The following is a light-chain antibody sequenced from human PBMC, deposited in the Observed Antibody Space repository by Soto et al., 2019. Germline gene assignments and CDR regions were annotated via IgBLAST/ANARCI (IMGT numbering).Light chain of an antibody. J-gene: IGKJ5*01. CDR3: VQSTQLPPT. V-gene: IGKV2D-29*02. Sequence: DVVMTQTPLSLSVAPGQPASISCKSSQSLLHITGETFLFWYLQKPGQSPQLLIYEVSTRISGVPDRFSGSGSGTDFTLEISRVETDDVGMYYCVQSTQLPPTLGQGTRLEIK. CDR2: EVS. CDR1: QSLLHITGETF.